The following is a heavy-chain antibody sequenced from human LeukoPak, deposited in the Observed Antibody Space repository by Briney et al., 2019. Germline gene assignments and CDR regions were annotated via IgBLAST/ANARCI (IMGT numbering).Heavy chain of an antibody. D-gene: IGHD2-8*01. CDR3: AKTWGCRGGVCFTPNWFDP. V-gene: IGHV5-10-1*01. CDR2: IDPSDSYT. J-gene: IGHJ5*02. CDR1: GYSFTSYW. Sequence: GESLKISCKGSGYSFTSYWISWVRQMPGKGLEWMGRIDPSDSYTNYSPSFQGHVTISADKSISAAYLQWSSLKASDTAMYYCAKTWGCRGGVCFTPNWFDPWGQGTLVTVSS.